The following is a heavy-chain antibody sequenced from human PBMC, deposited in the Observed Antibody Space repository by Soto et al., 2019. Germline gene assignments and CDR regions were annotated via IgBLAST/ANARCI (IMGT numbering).Heavy chain of an antibody. J-gene: IGHJ3*02. Sequence: SETLSLTCTVSGGSISSSGYYWGWIRQPPGKGLEWIGSMSYSGYTDYNPSLRSRVTKSVDTSKNQFSLKLSSVTAADTAVYYCARHLWVGSSWYLGAFDIWGQGTMVTVSS. CDR2: MSYSGYT. D-gene: IGHD6-13*01. CDR3: ARHLWVGSSWYLGAFDI. CDR1: GGSISSSGYY. V-gene: IGHV4-39*01.